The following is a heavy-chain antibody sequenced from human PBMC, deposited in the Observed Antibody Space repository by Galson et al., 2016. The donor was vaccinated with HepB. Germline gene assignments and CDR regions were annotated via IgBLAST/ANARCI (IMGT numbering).Heavy chain of an antibody. CDR3: ARPTHFDYRSGWYGF. Sequence: SETLSLTCAVFGESFSGYYWSWIRQNPGKGLAWIGEINHGGSTNYNPSLESRVTISVDASKKQFSLNLRSVTAADTAVSYCARPTHFDYRSGWYGFWSQGTQVIVSA. J-gene: IGHJ4*02. CDR1: GESFSGYY. CDR2: INHGGST. D-gene: IGHD6-19*01. V-gene: IGHV4-34*01.